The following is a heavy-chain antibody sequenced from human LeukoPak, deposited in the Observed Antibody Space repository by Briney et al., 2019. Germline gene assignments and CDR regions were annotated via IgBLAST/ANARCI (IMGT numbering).Heavy chain of an antibody. CDR1: GFTFSSYG. Sequence: GGSLGLSCAASGFTFSSYGMHWVRQAPGKGLEWVAVISHDGSNKYYADSVKGRFTISRDNSKNMLYLQMNSLRAEDTAVYYCANTVSNYGGAFDIWGQGTMVTVSS. CDR3: ANTVSNYGGAFDI. V-gene: IGHV3-30*18. J-gene: IGHJ3*02. D-gene: IGHD4-23*01. CDR2: ISHDGSNK.